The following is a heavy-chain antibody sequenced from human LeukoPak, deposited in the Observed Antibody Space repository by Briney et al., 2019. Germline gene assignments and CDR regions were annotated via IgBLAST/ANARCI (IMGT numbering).Heavy chain of an antibody. J-gene: IGHJ4*02. Sequence: SETLSLTCAVSGGSISSGGYSWSWIRQPPGKGLEWIGYIYYSGSTNYNPSLKSRVTISVDTSKNQFSLKLSSVTAADTAVYYCAREGAYQLLEYWGQGTLVTVSS. CDR2: IYYSGST. D-gene: IGHD2-2*01. CDR3: AREGAYQLLEY. CDR1: GGSISSGGYS. V-gene: IGHV4-61*08.